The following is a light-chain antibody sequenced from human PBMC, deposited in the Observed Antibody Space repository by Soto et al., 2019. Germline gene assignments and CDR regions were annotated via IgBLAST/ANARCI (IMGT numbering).Light chain of an antibody. CDR3: SSYAGSNNYV. Sequence: LTQPPPASRSPGQSVTLSCPGTNRHVGGYNYVSWYQQHPGKAPKLMIYEVSKRPSGVPDRFSGSKSGNTASLTVSGLQAEDEADYYCSSYAGSNNYVFGTGTKVTVL. CDR2: EVS. V-gene: IGLV2-8*01. CDR1: NRHVGGYNY. J-gene: IGLJ1*01.